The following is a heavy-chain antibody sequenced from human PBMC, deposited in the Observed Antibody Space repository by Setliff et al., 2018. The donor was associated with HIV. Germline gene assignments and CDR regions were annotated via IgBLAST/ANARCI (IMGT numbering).Heavy chain of an antibody. CDR3: ASMDAFMVDIDY. CDR1: GYTFASYS. J-gene: IGHJ4*02. Sequence: RASVKVSCKASGYTFASYSFTWVRQVPGQGLEWMGWISPYFGNTNYAQNLQGRVTLTTDTSTSTAYMELMSLRSDDTAVYYCASMDAFMVDIDYWGQGTLVTVSS. V-gene: IGHV1-18*01. D-gene: IGHD5-18*01. CDR2: ISPYFGNT.